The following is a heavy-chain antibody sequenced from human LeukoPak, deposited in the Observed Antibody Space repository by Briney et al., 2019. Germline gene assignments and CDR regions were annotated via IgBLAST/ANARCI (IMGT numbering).Heavy chain of an antibody. V-gene: IGHV4-59*01. CDR2: IYYSGST. CDR1: GGSINNYY. D-gene: IGHD2-15*01. CDR3: ARGYCSGGSCYRNYYYYMDV. Sequence: SETLSLTCTVSGGSINNYYWSWIRQPPGKGLEWIGYIYYSGSTNYNPSLKSRVTISVDTSKNQFSLNLSSVTAADTAVYYCARGYCSGGSCYRNYYYYMDVWGKGTTVTISS. J-gene: IGHJ6*03.